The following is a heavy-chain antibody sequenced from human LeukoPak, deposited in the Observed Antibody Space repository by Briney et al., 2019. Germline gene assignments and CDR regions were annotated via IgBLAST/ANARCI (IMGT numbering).Heavy chain of an antibody. CDR2: IYHSGST. Sequence: SETLSLTCTVSGYSISSGYYWGWIRQPPGQGLEWIGSIYHSGSTYYNPSLKSRVTISVDTSKNQFSLKLSSVAAADTAVYYCARGGVRLSPFDYWGQGTLVTVSS. J-gene: IGHJ4*02. D-gene: IGHD3-16*02. CDR3: ARGGVRLSPFDY. CDR1: GYSISSGYY. V-gene: IGHV4-38-2*02.